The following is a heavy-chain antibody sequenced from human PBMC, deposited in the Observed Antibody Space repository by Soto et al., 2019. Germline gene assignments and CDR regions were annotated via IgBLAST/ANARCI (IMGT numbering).Heavy chain of an antibody. CDR3: ARGESDTAMRHYYYGMDV. CDR1: GGTFSSYA. J-gene: IGHJ6*02. CDR2: IIPIFGTA. Sequence: SVKVSCKASGGTFSSYAISWVRQAPGQGLEWMGGIIPIFGTANYAQKFQGRVTITADESTSTAYMELSSLRSEDTAVHYCARGESDTAMRHYYYGMDVWGQGNTVTVSS. V-gene: IGHV1-69*13. D-gene: IGHD5-18*01.